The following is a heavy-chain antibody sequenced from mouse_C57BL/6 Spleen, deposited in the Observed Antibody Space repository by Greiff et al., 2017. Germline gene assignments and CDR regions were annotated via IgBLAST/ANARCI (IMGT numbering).Heavy chain of an antibody. J-gene: IGHJ2*01. Sequence: VQLQQPGAELVRPGSSVKLSCKASGYTFTSYWMHWVKQRPIPGLEWIGNIDPSDSETHYNQKFKDKATLTVDKSSSTAYMQLSSLTSEDSAVYYCARKEDYDYYFDYWGQGTTLTVSS. CDR2: IDPSDSET. V-gene: IGHV1-52*01. D-gene: IGHD2-4*01. CDR3: ARKEDYDYYFDY. CDR1: GYTFTSYW.